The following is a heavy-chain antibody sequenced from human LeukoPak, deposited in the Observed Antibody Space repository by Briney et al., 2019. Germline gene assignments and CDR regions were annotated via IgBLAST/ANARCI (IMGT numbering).Heavy chain of an antibody. CDR3: ARTHPDFYGSGSYYNGGNNWFDP. CDR1: GFTFSSYW. Sequence: GGSLRLSCAASGFTFSSYWMSWVRQAPGKGLEWVANIKQDGSEKYYVDSVKGRFTISRDNAKNSLYLQMNSLRAEGTAVYYCARTHPDFYGSGSYYNGGNNWFDPWGQGTLVTVSS. CDR2: IKQDGSEK. D-gene: IGHD3-10*01. J-gene: IGHJ5*02. V-gene: IGHV3-7*01.